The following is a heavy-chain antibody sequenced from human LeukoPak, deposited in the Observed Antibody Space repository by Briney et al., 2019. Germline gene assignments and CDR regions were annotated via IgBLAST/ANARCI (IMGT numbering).Heavy chain of an antibody. CDR1: GFTFSSYG. CDR3: ARVDTTLSYKLDY. V-gene: IGHV3-30*03. J-gene: IGHJ4*02. Sequence: PGRSLRLSCAASGFTFSSYGMHWVRQAPGKGLDWVAVISYDGSNKYYVDSVKGRFTISRHNSKNTVYLQMNNLRAEDTAMYYCARVDTTLSYKLDYWGQGTLVTVSS. D-gene: IGHD1-1*01. CDR2: ISYDGSNK.